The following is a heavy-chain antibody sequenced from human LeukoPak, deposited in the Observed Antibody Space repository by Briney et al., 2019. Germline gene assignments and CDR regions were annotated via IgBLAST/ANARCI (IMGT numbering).Heavy chain of an antibody. CDR1: ASTFSNSA. CDR2: ISGSGGST. CDR3: VKGILPGAFDI. J-gene: IGHJ3*02. Sequence: GGSLRLSCAASASTFSNSAMSWVRQAPGKGLERVSAISGSGGSTYYADSVKGRFTISRDNSRATLSLQMNSLRAGDTAVYYCVKGILPGAFDIWGQGTMVTVSS. V-gene: IGHV3-23*01.